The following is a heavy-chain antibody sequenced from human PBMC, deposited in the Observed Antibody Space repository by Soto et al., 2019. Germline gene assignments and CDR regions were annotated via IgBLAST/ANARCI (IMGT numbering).Heavy chain of an antibody. CDR3: ARGDVLRFLEWLLYFDY. V-gene: IGHV3-48*02. CDR1: GFTFSSYS. J-gene: IGHJ4*02. CDR2: ISSSSSTI. D-gene: IGHD3-3*01. Sequence: GGSLRLSCAASGFTFSSYSMNWVRQAPGKGLEWVSYISSSSSTIYYADSVKGRFTISRDNAKNSLYLQMNSLRDEDTAVYYCARGDVLRFLEWLLYFDYWGQGTLVTVSS.